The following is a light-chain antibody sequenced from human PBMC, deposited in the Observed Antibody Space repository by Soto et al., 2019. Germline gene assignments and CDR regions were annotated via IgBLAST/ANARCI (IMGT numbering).Light chain of an antibody. CDR1: SSDVGGYNY. CDR2: EVS. CDR3: SSYAGSNNLVV. Sequence: QSVLTQPPSASGSPGESVTLSCTGTSSDVGGYNYVSWYHQHPGKAPNLMIYEVSERPSGVPDRFSGYKSGNTASLTVSGLQAEDVADYYCSSYAGSNNLVVFGGGTKLTVL. J-gene: IGLJ2*01. V-gene: IGLV2-8*01.